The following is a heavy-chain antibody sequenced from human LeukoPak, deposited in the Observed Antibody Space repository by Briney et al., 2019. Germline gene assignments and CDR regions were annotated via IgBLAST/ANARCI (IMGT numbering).Heavy chain of an antibody. D-gene: IGHD4-23*01. Sequence: GASVKVSSKASGYTFTSCYMHWVRQAPGQGLEWMGIINPSGGSTSYAQKFQGRVTMTRDMSTSTVYMELSSLRSEDTAVYYCASVDYGRNSGYYFDYWGQGTLVTVSS. CDR1: GYTFTSCY. CDR2: INPSGGST. V-gene: IGHV1-46*01. CDR3: ASVDYGRNSGYYFDY. J-gene: IGHJ4*02.